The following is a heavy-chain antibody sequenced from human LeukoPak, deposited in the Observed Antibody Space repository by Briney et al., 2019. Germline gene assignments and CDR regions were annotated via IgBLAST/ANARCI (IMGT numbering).Heavy chain of an antibody. Sequence: PGGSLRLSCAASGFTFSDYYMSWIRQAPGKGLEWVSYISSSSSYTNYADSVKGRFTISRDNAKNSLYLQMNSLRAEDTAVYYCARFGSGWYDFDYWGQGTLVTVSS. CDR1: GFTFSDYY. CDR3: ARFGSGWYDFDY. D-gene: IGHD6-19*01. CDR2: ISSSSSYT. V-gene: IGHV3-11*06. J-gene: IGHJ4*02.